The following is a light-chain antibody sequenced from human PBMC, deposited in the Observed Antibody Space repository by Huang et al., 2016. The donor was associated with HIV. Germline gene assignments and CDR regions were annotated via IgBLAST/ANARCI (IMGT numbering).Light chain of an antibody. CDR1: QSVSSH. Sequence: EIVLTQSPATLSLSPGERATLSCRASQSVSSHLAWYQQKLGQAPRLLIYGASNSATGIPARFSGSGSGTDFTLTISNLEPEDSAVYYCQHRSNWPPYTFGQGTKVEIK. CDR2: GAS. V-gene: IGKV3-11*01. J-gene: IGKJ2*01. CDR3: QHRSNWPPYT.